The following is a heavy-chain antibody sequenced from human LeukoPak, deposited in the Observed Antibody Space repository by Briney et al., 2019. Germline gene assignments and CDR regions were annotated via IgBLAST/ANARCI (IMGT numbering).Heavy chain of an antibody. V-gene: IGHV4-39*02. CDR3: ARDSSTLPAAYYYGMDV. CDR1: GGSISSSSYY. D-gene: IGHD2-2*01. CDR2: IYYSGST. J-gene: IGHJ6*02. Sequence: PSETLSLTCTVSGGSISSSSYYWGWIRQPPGKGLEWIGSIYYSGSTYYNPSLKSRVTISVDTSKNQFSLKLSSVTAADTAVYYCARDSSTLPAAYYYGMDVWGQGTTVTVSS.